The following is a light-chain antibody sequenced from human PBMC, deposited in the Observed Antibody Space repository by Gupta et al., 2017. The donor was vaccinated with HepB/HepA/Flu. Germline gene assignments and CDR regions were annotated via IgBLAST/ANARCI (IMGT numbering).Light chain of an antibody. CDR2: DVS. V-gene: IGLV2-11*01. CDR1: STDVGGYGY. J-gene: IGLJ1*01. Sequence: QSALTQPRSVSGSPGQSVTISCTGTSTDVGGYGYVSWYQQHPGEAPKVMIYDVSKRPSGVPDRFSGSKSGNTASLTISGLQAEDEADYFCCSYAGSYSDVFGVGTTVTVL. CDR3: CSYAGSYSDV.